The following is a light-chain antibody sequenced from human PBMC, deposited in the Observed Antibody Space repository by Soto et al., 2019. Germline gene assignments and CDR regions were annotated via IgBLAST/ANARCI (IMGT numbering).Light chain of an antibody. Sequence: DIPLTQSRSFLSAWVGDRVPIXWRASQGISSYLAWYQQKPGKAPKLLIYAASTLQSGVPSRFSGSGSGTEFTLTISSLQPEDFATYYCQQLNSYSITFGQGTRLEIK. V-gene: IGKV1-9*01. CDR2: AAS. CDR1: QGISSY. CDR3: QQLNSYSIT. J-gene: IGKJ5*01.